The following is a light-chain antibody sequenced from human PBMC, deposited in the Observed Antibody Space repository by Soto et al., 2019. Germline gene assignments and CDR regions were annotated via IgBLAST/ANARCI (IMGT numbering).Light chain of an antibody. V-gene: IGKV3-15*01. J-gene: IGKJ1*01. Sequence: EIVMTQSPAPLSLSRGEKDTLSCRASKSVSSNLAWYQQKPGQAPRLLIYGASTRATGIPARFSGSGSWTEFTFTISSLQSEDFAVYYCQQYNNWPRTFGQGTKVDIK. CDR1: KSVSSN. CDR3: QQYNNWPRT. CDR2: GAS.